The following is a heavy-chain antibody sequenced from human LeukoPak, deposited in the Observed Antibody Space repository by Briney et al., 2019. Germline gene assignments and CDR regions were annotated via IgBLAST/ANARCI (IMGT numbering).Heavy chain of an antibody. V-gene: IGHV3-21*04. D-gene: IGHD2-8*01. Sequence: GGSLRLSCAASGFTFSSYSMNWVRQAPGKGLEWVSSISSSSSYIYYADSVKGRFTISRDNAKNSLYLQMNSLRAEDTALYYCAKGSCTNGVCYPYYYYYMDVWGIGTTVTVSS. CDR1: GFTFSSYS. CDR3: AKGSCTNGVCYPYYYYYMDV. J-gene: IGHJ6*03. CDR2: ISSSSSYI.